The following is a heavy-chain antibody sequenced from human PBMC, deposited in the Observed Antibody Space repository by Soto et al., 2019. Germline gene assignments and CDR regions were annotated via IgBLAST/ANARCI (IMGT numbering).Heavy chain of an antibody. CDR1: GFTFSSYA. V-gene: IGHV3-23*01. D-gene: IGHD3-9*01. Sequence: GGSLRLSCAASGFTFSSYAMSWVRQAPGKGLEWVSAISGSGGSTYYADSVKGRFTISRDNSKNTLFLQMNSLRAEDTAVYYCAKATYDILVQGPPSEENWFDPWGQGTLVTVSS. J-gene: IGHJ5*02. CDR2: ISGSGGST. CDR3: AKATYDILVQGPPSEENWFDP.